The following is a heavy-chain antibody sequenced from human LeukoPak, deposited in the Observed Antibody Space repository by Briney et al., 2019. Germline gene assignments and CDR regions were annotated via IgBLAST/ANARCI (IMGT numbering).Heavy chain of an antibody. CDR1: GYTVTSYG. V-gene: IGHV1-18*01. CDR2: ISAYNGNT. Sequence: VASVKVSCKASGYTVTSYGISWVRQAPGQGLEWMGWISAYNGNTNYAQKLQGRVTMTTDTSTSTAYMELRSLRSDDTAVYYCARANRGSWYGPGYFDLWGRGTLVTVSS. D-gene: IGHD6-13*01. J-gene: IGHJ2*01. CDR3: ARANRGSWYGPGYFDL.